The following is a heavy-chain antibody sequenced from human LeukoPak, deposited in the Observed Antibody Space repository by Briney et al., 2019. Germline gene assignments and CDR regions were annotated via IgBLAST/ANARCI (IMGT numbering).Heavy chain of an antibody. J-gene: IGHJ6*02. Sequence: SQTLSLTCTVSGGSISSGGYYWSWIRQHPGKGLEWIGYIYYSGSTYYNPSLKSRVAISVDTSKNQFSLKLTSVTAADTAVYYCASLGNRPTVVTSTTGYYGMDVWGQGTTVTVSS. CDR3: ASLGNRPTVVTSTTGYYGMDV. CDR2: IYYSGST. V-gene: IGHV4-31*03. CDR1: GGSISSGGYY. D-gene: IGHD4-23*01.